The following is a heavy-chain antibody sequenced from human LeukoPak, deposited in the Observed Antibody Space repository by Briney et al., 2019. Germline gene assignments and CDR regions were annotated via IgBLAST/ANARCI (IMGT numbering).Heavy chain of an antibody. J-gene: IGHJ4*02. V-gene: IGHV1-69*06. CDR3: ARTTSQSIVAAGDY. Sequence: SVKVSCKTSRDTFRRYAIIWVRQAPGQGLEWMGGIIPMFGAANYAQKLQGRVTFTADKSTNTVYTDLSSLTSEDTAVYYCARTTSQSIVAAGDYWGQGTLVIVSS. CDR1: RDTFRRYA. D-gene: IGHD2-15*01. CDR2: IIPMFGAA.